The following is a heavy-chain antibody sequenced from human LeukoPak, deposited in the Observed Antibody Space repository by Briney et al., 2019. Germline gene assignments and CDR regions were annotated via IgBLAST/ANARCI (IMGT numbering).Heavy chain of an antibody. J-gene: IGHJ6*03. Sequence: SETLSLTCTVSGGSISSSSYYWGWIRQPPGKGLEWIGSIYYSGSTYYNPSLKSRVTISVDTSKNQFSLKLSSVTAADTAVYYCAGSRYLGDYYYYYYMDVWGKGTTVTVSS. CDR1: GGSISSSSYY. CDR2: IYYSGST. CDR3: AGSRYLGDYYYYYYMDV. V-gene: IGHV4-39*07. D-gene: IGHD1-1*01.